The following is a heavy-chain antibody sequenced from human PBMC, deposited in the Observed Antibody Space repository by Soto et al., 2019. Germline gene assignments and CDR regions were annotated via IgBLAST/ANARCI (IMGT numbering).Heavy chain of an antibody. Sequence: EVQLVESGGALVQPGGYLRPSCTASGFTFDDYAIHWVRQAPEKGLEWISGMSWNGDATGYADSVKGRFTISRDNAKNSLYLQMNSLRTEDTAMYFCANLPLYGSGFDCWGQGTLVTVAS. CDR2: MSWNGDAT. J-gene: IGHJ4*02. V-gene: IGHV3-9*01. CDR3: ANLPLYGSGFDC. D-gene: IGHD3-10*01. CDR1: GFTFDDYA.